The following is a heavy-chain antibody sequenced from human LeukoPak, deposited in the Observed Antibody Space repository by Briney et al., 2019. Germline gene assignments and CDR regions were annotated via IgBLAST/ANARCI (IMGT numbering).Heavy chain of an antibody. J-gene: IGHJ6*02. V-gene: IGHV4-34*01. CDR1: GGSFSGYY. D-gene: IGHD1-14*01. Sequence: RPSETLSLTCAVYGGSFSGYYWSWIRQPPGKGLEWIGEISHSGSTNYNPSLESRVTISVDTSKNQFSLKLSSVTAADTAVYYCARAHRRLTTRYYYYYYGMDVWGQGTTVTVSS. CDR2: ISHSGST. CDR3: ARAHRRLTTRYYYYYYGMDV.